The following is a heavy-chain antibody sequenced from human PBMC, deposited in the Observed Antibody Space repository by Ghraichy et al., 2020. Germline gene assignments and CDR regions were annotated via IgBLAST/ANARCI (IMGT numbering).Heavy chain of an antibody. V-gene: IGHV3-49*03. CDR3: TRGFWSGYLRQVPNFDY. Sequence: GESLNISCTASGFTFGDYAMSWFRQAPGKGLEWVGFIRSKAYGGTTEYAASVKGRFTISRDDSKSIAYLQMNSLKTEDTAVYYCTRGFWSGYLRQVPNFDYWGQGTLVTVSS. CDR2: IRSKAYGGTT. D-gene: IGHD3-3*01. CDR1: GFTFGDYA. J-gene: IGHJ4*02.